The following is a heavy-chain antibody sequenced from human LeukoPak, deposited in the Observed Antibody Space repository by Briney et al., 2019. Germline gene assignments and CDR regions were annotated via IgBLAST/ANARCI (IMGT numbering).Heavy chain of an antibody. Sequence: SETLSLTCTVSGGSISSYYWSWIRQPPGKGLEWIGYIYYSGSTNYNPSLKSRVTISVDTSKNQFSLKLSSVTAADTAVYYCARGPPYGSGSYFDYWGQGTLVTVSS. J-gene: IGHJ4*02. CDR3: ARGPPYGSGSYFDY. CDR1: GGSISSYY. V-gene: IGHV4-59*01. D-gene: IGHD3-10*01. CDR2: IYYSGST.